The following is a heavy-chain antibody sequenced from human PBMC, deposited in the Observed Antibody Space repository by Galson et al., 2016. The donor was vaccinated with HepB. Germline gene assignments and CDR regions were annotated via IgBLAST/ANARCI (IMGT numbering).Heavy chain of an antibody. CDR1: GYTFIRYA. CDR2: INGGNGNA. Sequence: SVKVSCKASGYTFIRYAMHWVRQAPGQRFEWMGWINGGNGNAKYSPRYQGRVSIIRDTSASTGYMELSSLRSEDTAVYYCARGIAVAGTGGKLDYWGRGTLVTVSS. CDR3: ARGIAVAGTGGKLDY. D-gene: IGHD6-19*01. J-gene: IGHJ4*02. V-gene: IGHV1-3*01.